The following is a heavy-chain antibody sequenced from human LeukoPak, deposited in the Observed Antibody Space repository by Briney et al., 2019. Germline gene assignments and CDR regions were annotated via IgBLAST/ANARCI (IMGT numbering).Heavy chain of an antibody. CDR1: GYTFTGYY. D-gene: IGHD2-15*01. J-gene: IGHJ5*02. V-gene: IGHV1-2*02. CDR2: INPNSGGT. Sequence: ASVKVSCKASGYTFTGYYMHWVRQAPGQGLEWMGWINPNSGGTNYAQKFQGRVTMTRDTSISTAYMELSRLRSDDTAVYYCAREVVVVVAATPYVFVSGNWFDPWGQGTLVTVSS. CDR3: AREVVVVVAATPYVFVSGNWFDP.